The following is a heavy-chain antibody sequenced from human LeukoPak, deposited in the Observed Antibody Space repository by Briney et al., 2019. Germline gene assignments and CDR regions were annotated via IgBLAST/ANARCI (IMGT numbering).Heavy chain of an antibody. J-gene: IGHJ4*02. Sequence: SETLSLTCAVYGGSFSGYYWSWIRQPPGKGLEWIGEINHSGSTNYNPSLKSRVTISVDTSKNQFSLKLSSVTAADTAVYYCARVSITMIALDYWGQGTLVTVSS. D-gene: IGHD3-22*01. CDR1: GGSFSGYY. CDR2: INHSGST. V-gene: IGHV4-34*01. CDR3: ARVSITMIALDY.